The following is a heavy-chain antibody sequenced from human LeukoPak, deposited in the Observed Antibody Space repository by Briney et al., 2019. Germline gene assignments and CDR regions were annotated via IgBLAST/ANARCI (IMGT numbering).Heavy chain of an antibody. CDR1: DYSIRSGYY. J-gene: IGHJ3*02. Sequence: SETLSLTCTVSDYSIRSGYYWSWIRQPPGKGLEWIGYIYYSGSTNYNPSLKSRVTISVDTSKNQFSLKLSSVTAADTAVYYCAREPSSSSWDHDAFDIWGQGTMVTVSS. D-gene: IGHD6-13*01. CDR3: AREPSSSSWDHDAFDI. CDR2: IYYSGST. V-gene: IGHV4-61*01.